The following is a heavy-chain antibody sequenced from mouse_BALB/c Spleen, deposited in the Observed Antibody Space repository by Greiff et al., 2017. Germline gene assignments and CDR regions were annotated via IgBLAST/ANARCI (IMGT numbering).Heavy chain of an antibody. J-gene: IGHJ2*01. CDR2: IDPSDSYT. D-gene: IGHD2-1*01. Sequence: VKLQESGAELVKPGASVKLSCKASGYTFTSYWMHWVKQRPGQGLEWIGEIDPSDSYTNYNQKFKGKATLTVDKSSSTAYMQLSSLTSEDSAVYYCARGDGNYEGTWGQGTTLTVSS. CDR3: ARGDGNYEGT. CDR1: GYTFTSYW. V-gene: IGHV1-69*02.